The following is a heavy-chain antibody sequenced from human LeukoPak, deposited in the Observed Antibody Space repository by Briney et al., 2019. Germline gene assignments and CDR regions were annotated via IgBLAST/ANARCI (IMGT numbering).Heavy chain of an antibody. Sequence: GGSLRLSCAASGFSVSSNYMTWVRQAPGKGLEWVSIIYSGGSTYYADSVKGRFTISRDNSKNTLYLQMNSLRAEDTAVYYCAKEAVPGNNGMDVWGQGTTVTVSS. CDR2: IYSGGST. D-gene: IGHD6-19*01. CDR3: AKEAVPGNNGMDV. J-gene: IGHJ6*02. V-gene: IGHV3-53*01. CDR1: GFSVSSNY.